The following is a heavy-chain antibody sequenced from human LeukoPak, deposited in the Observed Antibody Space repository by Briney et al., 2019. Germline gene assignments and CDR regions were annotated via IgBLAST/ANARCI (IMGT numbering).Heavy chain of an antibody. CDR3: VRHCLKYYDYDFLDP. V-gene: IGHV4-39*01. CDR2: MYYSGST. J-gene: IGHJ5*02. CDR1: GGSISSNYYY. D-gene: IGHD3-3*01. Sequence: PSETLSLTCTVSGGSISSNYYYWGWIRQPPGKGLEWIGSMYYSGSTYYNPSLKSRFTISVDTSKNQFSLKLNSGTAADTAVYYCVRHCLKYYDYDFLDPWGQGTLVTVSS.